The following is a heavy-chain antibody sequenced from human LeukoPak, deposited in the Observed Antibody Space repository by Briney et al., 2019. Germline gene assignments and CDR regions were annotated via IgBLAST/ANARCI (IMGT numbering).Heavy chain of an antibody. CDR1: GFTFSTYW. CDR3: ARIGYSSSSFDY. V-gene: IGHV3-7*01. J-gene: IGHJ4*02. CDR2: IKKDGSVK. D-gene: IGHD6-6*01. Sequence: GGSLRLSCAASGFTFSTYWMSWVRQAPGKGLEWVANIKKDGSVKYYVDSVKGRFTISRDNAENSLYLQMSSLRAEDTAEYYCARIGYSSSSFDYWGQGALVTVSS.